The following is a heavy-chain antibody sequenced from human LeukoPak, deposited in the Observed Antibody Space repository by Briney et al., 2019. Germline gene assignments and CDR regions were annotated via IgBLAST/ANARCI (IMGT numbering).Heavy chain of an antibody. CDR3: ARGGPVLLWFGESQDFDY. D-gene: IGHD3-10*01. V-gene: IGHV1-18*01. J-gene: IGHJ4*02. CDR1: GYTFTSYG. Sequence: ASVKVSCKVSGYTFTSYGISWVRQAPGQGLEWMGWISAYNGNTNYAQKLQGRVTMTTDTSTSTAYMELRSLRSDDTAVYYCARGGPVLLWFGESQDFDYWGQGTLVTVSS. CDR2: ISAYNGNT.